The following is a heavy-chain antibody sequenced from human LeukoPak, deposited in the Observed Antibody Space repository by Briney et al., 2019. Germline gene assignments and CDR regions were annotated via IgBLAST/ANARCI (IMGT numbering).Heavy chain of an antibody. CDR3: ASQRPRSYYYDSSGHTLYY. V-gene: IGHV4-30-4*01. CDR1: GGSISSGDYY. J-gene: IGHJ4*02. Sequence: SQTLSLTCTVSGGSISSGDYYWSWIRQPPGKGLEWIGYIYYSGSTNYNPSLKSRVTISVDTSKNQFSLKLSSVTAADTAVYYCASQRPRSYYYDSSGHTLYYWGQGTLVTVSS. D-gene: IGHD3-22*01. CDR2: IYYSGST.